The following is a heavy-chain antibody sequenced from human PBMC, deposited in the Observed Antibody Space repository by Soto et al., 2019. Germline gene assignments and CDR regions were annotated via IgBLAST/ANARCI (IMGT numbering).Heavy chain of an antibody. V-gene: IGHV3-30-3*01. CDR3: AKDQLYIRGVIHNWFDP. D-gene: IGHD3-10*02. CDR2: ISYDGSNK. J-gene: IGHJ5*02. Sequence: GGSLRLSCAASGFTFSSYAMHWVRQAPGKGLEWVAVISYDGSNKYYAVSVKGRFTISRDNSKNTLYLKMNSLRAEDTAFFYCAKDQLYIRGVIHNWFDPWGQGTLVTVSS. CDR1: GFTFSSYA.